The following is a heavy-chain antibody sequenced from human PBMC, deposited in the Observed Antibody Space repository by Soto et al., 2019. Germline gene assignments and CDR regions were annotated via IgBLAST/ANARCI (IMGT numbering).Heavy chain of an antibody. V-gene: IGHV4-30-4*01. D-gene: IGHD3-22*01. CDR2: IYDTGNN. Sequence: SETLSLTCTVSGDSISSPHYYWTWIRQPPGKDLEWVGYIYDTGNNFYNPALKSRVAMSVDPSTNQFSLKLASVTDADTAVYFCAREPKQNYDSSPWNGGFDSWGPGTLVTVSS. J-gene: IGHJ4*02. CDR3: AREPKQNYDSSPWNGGFDS. CDR1: GDSISSPHYY.